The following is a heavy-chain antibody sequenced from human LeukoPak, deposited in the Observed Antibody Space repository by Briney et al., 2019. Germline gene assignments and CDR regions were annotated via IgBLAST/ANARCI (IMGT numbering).Heavy chain of an antibody. CDR1: GYTFTGYY. V-gene: IGHV1-2*02. CDR2: INPNSGGT. Sequence: ASVKVSCKASGYTFTGYYMHWARQAPGQGLEWMGWINPNSGGTNYAQKFQGRVTMTRDTSISTAYMELSRLRSDDTAVYYCARVANAYSSSWYGAPYYYYYMDVWGKGTTVTVSS. J-gene: IGHJ6*03. D-gene: IGHD6-13*01. CDR3: ARVANAYSSSWYGAPYYYYYMDV.